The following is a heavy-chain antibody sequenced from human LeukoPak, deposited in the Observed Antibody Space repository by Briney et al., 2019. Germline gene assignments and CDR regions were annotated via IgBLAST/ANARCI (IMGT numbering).Heavy chain of an antibody. J-gene: IGHJ6*02. CDR2: ISGSGGST. V-gene: IGHV3-23*01. D-gene: IGHD2/OR15-2a*01. CDR3: AKDFFYFGLDV. CDR1: GFTFSSYA. Sequence: PGGSLRLSCAASGFTFSSYAMNWVRQAPGKGLEWVSGISGSGGSTYYADSVKGRFTISRDNSKNTVYLEMNSLRAEDTAVYYCAKDFFYFGLDVWGQGTTVTVSS.